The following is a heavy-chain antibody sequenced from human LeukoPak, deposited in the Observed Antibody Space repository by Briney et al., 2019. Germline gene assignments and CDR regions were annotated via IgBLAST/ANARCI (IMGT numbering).Heavy chain of an antibody. D-gene: IGHD3-16*02. V-gene: IGHV3-23*01. J-gene: IGHJ3*02. CDR1: GFTFSSYA. CDR2: ICGSGGST. Sequence: PWGSLTLSCAASGFTFSSYAMSWLRQAPGKGLEWVSGICGSGGSTSYAGSVKGRFPIPRDNSKHTLYLQMNSLRAEDTAVYYCAKAFPGLRVWGSYPDAFDIWGQGTMVTVSS. CDR3: AKAFPGLRVWGSYPDAFDI.